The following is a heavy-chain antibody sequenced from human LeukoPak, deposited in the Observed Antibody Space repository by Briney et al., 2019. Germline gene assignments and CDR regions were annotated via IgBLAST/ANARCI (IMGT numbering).Heavy chain of an antibody. D-gene: IGHD3-9*01. CDR3: ARAVDYDILTGYLDAFDI. Sequence: GGSLRLSCAASGFTFSSYSMNWVRQAPGKGLQWVSSISSSSLYIYYADSVKGRFTISRDNAKNSLYLQMNSLRAEDTAVYYCARAVDYDILTGYLDAFDIWGQGTMVTVSS. V-gene: IGHV3-21*01. CDR1: GFTFSSYS. J-gene: IGHJ3*02. CDR2: ISSSSLYI.